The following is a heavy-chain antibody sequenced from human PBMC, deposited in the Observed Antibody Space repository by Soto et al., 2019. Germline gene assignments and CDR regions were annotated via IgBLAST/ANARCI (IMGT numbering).Heavy chain of an antibody. CDR2: ISYDGSNK. CDR3: ARDQSGRQGRTDAFDI. CDR1: GFTFSSYA. Sequence: GGSLRLSCAASGFTFSSYAMHWVRQAPGKGLEWVAVISYDGSNKYYADSVKGRFTISRDNSKNTLYLQMNSLRAEDTGVYYCARDQSGRQGRTDAFDIWGQGTMVTVSS. D-gene: IGHD1-26*01. J-gene: IGHJ3*02. V-gene: IGHV3-30*04.